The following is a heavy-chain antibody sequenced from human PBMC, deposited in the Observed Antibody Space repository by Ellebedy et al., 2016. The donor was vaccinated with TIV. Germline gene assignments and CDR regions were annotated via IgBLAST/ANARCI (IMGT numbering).Heavy chain of an antibody. J-gene: IGHJ4*02. Sequence: MPGGSLRLSCTVPGGSISSSSYYWGWIRQPPGKGLEWIGSIYYSGSTYYNPSLKSRVTISVDTSKNQFALKLSSVTAADTAVYYCAREPALTVTTLTGADYWGQGTLVTVSS. D-gene: IGHD4-17*01. V-gene: IGHV4-39*01. CDR1: GGSISSSSYY. CDR2: IYYSGST. CDR3: AREPALTVTTLTGADY.